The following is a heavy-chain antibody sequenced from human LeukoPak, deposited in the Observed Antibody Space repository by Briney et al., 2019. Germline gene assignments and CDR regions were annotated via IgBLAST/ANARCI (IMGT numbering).Heavy chain of an antibody. CDR2: ISAYNGNI. V-gene: IGHV1-18*01. CDR3: ARRVAGRGFDF. CDR1: GGTFSSYA. D-gene: IGHD6-19*01. Sequence: ASVEVSCKASGGTFSSYAISWVRQAPGQGLEWMGWISAYNGNINYPLRFRGRVTMTTDTSTTTVYMGLRSLTSDDTAIYYCARRVAGRGFDFWGQGTMVTVSS. J-gene: IGHJ3*01.